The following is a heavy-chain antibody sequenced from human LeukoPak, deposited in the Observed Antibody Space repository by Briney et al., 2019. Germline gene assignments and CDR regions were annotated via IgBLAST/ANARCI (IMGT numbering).Heavy chain of an antibody. J-gene: IGHJ4*02. CDR3: ARGVFDFWSGYQAPGY. D-gene: IGHD3-3*01. CDR2: INPNSGGT. Sequence: ASVKVSCKASGYTFTGYYMHWVRQAPGQGLEWMGWINPNSGGTNYAQKFQGRVTMTRDTSTSTAYMELSRLRSDDTAVYYCARGVFDFWSGYQAPGYWGQGNLVPVSS. CDR1: GYTFTGYY. V-gene: IGHV1-2*02.